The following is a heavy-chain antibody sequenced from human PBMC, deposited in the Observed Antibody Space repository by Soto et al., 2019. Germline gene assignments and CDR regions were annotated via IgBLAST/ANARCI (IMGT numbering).Heavy chain of an antibody. CDR1: GFTFSNYA. J-gene: IGHJ5*02. Sequence: VQLLESGGGLVQPGGSLRLSCAVSGFTFSNYAMSWVRQAPGKGLEWVSGISGSGGSTYYGDSVKGRFTISRDNSKTTLSPQINSLSPEDTAVYYCAKGSGQWLGSWFDHWGQGTLVTVSS. CDR2: ISGSGGST. D-gene: IGHD6-19*01. V-gene: IGHV3-23*01. CDR3: AKGSGQWLGSWFDH.